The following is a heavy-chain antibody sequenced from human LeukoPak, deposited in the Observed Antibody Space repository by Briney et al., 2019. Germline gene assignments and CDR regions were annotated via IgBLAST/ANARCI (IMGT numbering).Heavy chain of an antibody. CDR2: IYYSGST. J-gene: IGHJ5*02. CDR1: GGSISSYY. CDR3: ARDRTGTTIMDWFDP. Sequence: SETLSLTCTVSGGSISSYYWSWIRQPPGKGLEWGGYIYYSGSTNYNPSLQSRVTISVDTSKYQFSLKLSSVTAADTAVYYCARDRTGTTIMDWFDPWGQGTLVTVSS. V-gene: IGHV4-59*01. D-gene: IGHD1-7*01.